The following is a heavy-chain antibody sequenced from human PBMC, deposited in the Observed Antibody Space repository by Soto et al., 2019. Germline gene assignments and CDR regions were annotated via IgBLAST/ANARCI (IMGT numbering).Heavy chain of an antibody. J-gene: IGHJ4*02. CDR3: ARGFDATMVRGDTYYFDY. D-gene: IGHD3-10*01. CDR2: IYHSGST. CDR1: GGSISSSNW. Sequence: QVQLQESGPGLVKPSGTLSLTCAVSGGSISSSNWWSWVRQPPGKGLEWIGVIYHSGSTNYNPSLQSRVPISVDKSKNQFSLKLSSVTAADTAVYYCARGFDATMVRGDTYYFDYWGQGTLVTVSS. V-gene: IGHV4-4*02.